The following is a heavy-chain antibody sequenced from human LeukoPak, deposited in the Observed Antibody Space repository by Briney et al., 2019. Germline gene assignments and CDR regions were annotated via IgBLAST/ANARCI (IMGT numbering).Heavy chain of an antibody. V-gene: IGHV3-30*02. D-gene: IGHD6-13*01. CDR3: AREGGSTGPYYYYYYMDV. J-gene: IGHJ6*03. CDR1: GFTFSIFG. CDR2: IRNDGTNK. Sequence: PGGSLRLSCTASGFTFSIFGMHWVRQAPGKGLEWVASIRNDGTNKYYADSVKGRFTISRDNSKNTLYLQMNSLRAEDTAVYYCAREGGSTGPYYYYYYMDVWGKGTTVTVSS.